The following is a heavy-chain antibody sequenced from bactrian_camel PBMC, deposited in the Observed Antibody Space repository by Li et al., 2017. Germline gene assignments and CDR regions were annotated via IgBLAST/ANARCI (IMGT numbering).Heavy chain of an antibody. V-gene: IGHV3S6*01. CDR3: AAGPAPAAVDVVAGFDGADRALPY. Sequence: HVQLVESGGGSVEPGGSLKLSCTVIGFIFNRCAMAWFRQAPGKEREGVAVIEDAGVTRYADAVKARFTISKDNAANILYLQMMNLNPEDTAMYYCAAGPAPAAVDVVAGFDGADRALPYWGQGTQVTVS. D-gene: IGHD6*01. CDR1: GFIFNRCA. J-gene: IGHJ4*01. CDR2: IEDAGVT.